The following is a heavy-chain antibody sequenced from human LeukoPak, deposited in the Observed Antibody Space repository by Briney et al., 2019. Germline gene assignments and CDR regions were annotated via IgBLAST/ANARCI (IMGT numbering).Heavy chain of an antibody. CDR1: GGTFSSYA. D-gene: IGHD3-16*02. CDR2: IIPIFGTA. V-gene: IGHV1-69*05. Sequence: SVKVSCKASGGTFSSYAISWVRQAPGQGLEWMGGIIPIFGTANYAQKFQGRVTITTDESTSTAYMELSSLRSEDTAVYYCARDIIITFGGVIVNSAFDIWGQGTMVTVSS. J-gene: IGHJ3*02. CDR3: ARDIIITFGGVIVNSAFDI.